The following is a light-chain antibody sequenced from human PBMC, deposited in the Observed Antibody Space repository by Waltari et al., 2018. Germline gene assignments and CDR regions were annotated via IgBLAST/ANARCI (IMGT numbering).Light chain of an antibody. CDR3: QSADISSSYRV. J-gene: IGLJ3*02. V-gene: IGLV3-25*03. Sequence: SHDLTQPPSVSVSPGQMARITCSGDALPKQYAYWFQKKPGQAPVLVIYKDTERPSGIPERFSGSSSGTTVTLTISGVQADDEADYYCQSADISSSYRVFGGGTKLSVL. CDR2: KDT. CDR1: ALPKQY.